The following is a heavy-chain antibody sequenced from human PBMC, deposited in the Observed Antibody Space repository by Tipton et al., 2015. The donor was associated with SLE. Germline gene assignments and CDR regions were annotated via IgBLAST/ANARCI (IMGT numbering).Heavy chain of an antibody. CDR2: INAGNGNT. V-gene: IGHV1-3*01. CDR1: GYTFTSYA. J-gene: IGHJ4*02. CDR3: ARDSMDSGSYDY. D-gene: IGHD1-26*01. Sequence: QSGAEVKKPGASVKVSCQASGYTFTSYAMHWVRQDPGQRLEWMGWINAGNGNTKYSQKFQGRVTITRDTSASTAYMELSSLRSEDTAVYYCARDSMDSGSYDYWGQGTLVTVSS.